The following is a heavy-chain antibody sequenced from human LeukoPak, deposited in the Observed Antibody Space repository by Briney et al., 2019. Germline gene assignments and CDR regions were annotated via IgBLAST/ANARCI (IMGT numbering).Heavy chain of an antibody. CDR2: ISTSSSYI. CDR1: GFTFSSNS. D-gene: IGHD3-22*01. J-gene: IGHJ4*02. Sequence: GGSLRLSCAASGFTFSSNSMNWVRQAPGKGLEWVSSISTSSSYIDYADSVKGRFTISRDNAKNSLYLQMNSLRAEDTAVYYCARVPGRVVVPTNYWGQGTLVTVSS. V-gene: IGHV3-21*01. CDR3: ARVPGRVVVPTNY.